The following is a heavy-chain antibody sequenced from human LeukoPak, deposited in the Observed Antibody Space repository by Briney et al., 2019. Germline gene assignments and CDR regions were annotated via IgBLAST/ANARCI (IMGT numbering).Heavy chain of an antibody. D-gene: IGHD1-26*01. CDR2: IYYSGST. CDR3: ARRKASGSYPGYFDY. CDR1: GGSISSSSYY. V-gene: IGHV4-39*01. Sequence: SETLSLTCTVSGGSISSSSYYWGWIRQPPGKGLEWIGSIYYSGSTYYNPSLKSRVTISVDTSKNQFSLKLSSVTAADTAVYYCARRKASGSYPGYFDYWGQGTLVTVSS. J-gene: IGHJ4*02.